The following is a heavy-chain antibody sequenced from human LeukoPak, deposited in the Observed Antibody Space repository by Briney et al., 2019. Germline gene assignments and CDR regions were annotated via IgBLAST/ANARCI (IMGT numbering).Heavy chain of an antibody. CDR1: RYTFSDHY. Sequence: NPADPLTHPCQISRYTFSDHYMSRVRPDPEKHMHSTSYMSSRGYPTYYAESVKGRFPISRDNAKNTLYLQMHNLRADDTAVYFCARVGIALTSPFDYWGLGTLVAVSS. CDR2: MSSRGYPT. CDR3: ARVGIALTSPFDY. J-gene: IGHJ4*02. V-gene: IGHV3-11*01. D-gene: IGHD1-1*01.